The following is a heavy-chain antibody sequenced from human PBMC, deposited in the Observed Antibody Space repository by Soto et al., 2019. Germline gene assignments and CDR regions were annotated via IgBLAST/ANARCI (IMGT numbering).Heavy chain of an antibody. Sequence: EVQLVESGGGLVQPGGSLRLSCAASGITVSNNYMSWFRQAPGKGLEWVSAISPAGDTYYADSVKGRLTISRDNSKNTLYFQMNSLRAEDTAVYYCARDQPGSGSDSYDYWGQGTLVTVSS. V-gene: IGHV3-66*01. CDR3: ARDQPGSGSDSYDY. D-gene: IGHD3-10*01. J-gene: IGHJ4*02. CDR2: ISPAGDT. CDR1: GITVSNNY.